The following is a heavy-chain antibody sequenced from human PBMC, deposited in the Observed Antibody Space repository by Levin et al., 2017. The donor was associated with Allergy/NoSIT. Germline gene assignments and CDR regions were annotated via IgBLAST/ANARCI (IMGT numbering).Heavy chain of an antibody. CDR1: GFTFSSYG. Sequence: PGGSLRLSCAASGFTFSSYGMHWVRQAPGKGLEWVAVIWYDGSNKYYADSVKGRFTISRDNSKNTLYLQMNSLRAEDTAVYYCARDVVATITGLDYWGQGTLVTASS. D-gene: IGHD5-12*01. J-gene: IGHJ4*02. V-gene: IGHV3-33*01. CDR2: IWYDGSNK. CDR3: ARDVVATITGLDY.